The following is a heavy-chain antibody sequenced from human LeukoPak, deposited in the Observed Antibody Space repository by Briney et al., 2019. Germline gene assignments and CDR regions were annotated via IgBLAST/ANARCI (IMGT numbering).Heavy chain of an antibody. CDR1: GYTLTELS. CDR3: ATIPMGIAAGGWFDP. V-gene: IGHV1-24*01. J-gene: IGHJ5*02. CDR2: FDPEDGET. D-gene: IGHD6-13*01. Sequence: ASVKVSCKVSGYTLTELSMHWVRQAPGKGLEWMGGFDPEDGETIYAQKFQGRVTMTEETSTDTAYMELSSLRSEDTAVYYCATIPMGIAAGGWFDPWGQGTLVTVSS.